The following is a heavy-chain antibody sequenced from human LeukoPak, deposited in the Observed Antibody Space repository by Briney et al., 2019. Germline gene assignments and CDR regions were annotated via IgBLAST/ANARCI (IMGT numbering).Heavy chain of an antibody. D-gene: IGHD7-27*01. CDR1: GYTFTSYG. CDR3: ARVTGDSVAWYFDL. Sequence: ASVKVSCKASGYTFTSYGISWVRQAPGQGLEWMGWISAYNGNTNYAQKLQGRVTMTTDTSTSTAYMELSSLRSEDTAVYYCARVTGDSVAWYFDLWGRGTLVTVSS. CDR2: ISAYNGNT. J-gene: IGHJ2*01. V-gene: IGHV1-18*01.